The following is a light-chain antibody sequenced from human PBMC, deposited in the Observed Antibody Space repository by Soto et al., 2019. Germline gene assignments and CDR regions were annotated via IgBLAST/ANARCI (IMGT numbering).Light chain of an antibody. CDR3: QEYDNWPPWT. CDR2: GAS. V-gene: IGKV3-15*01. J-gene: IGKJ1*01. Sequence: EIVLTQSPGTLSLSPGERATLSCRASQSVSSNLAWYQQKPGQAPRLLIYGASTRATDIPARFSGSGSGTDFTLTISGLQSEDFAVYYCQEYDNWPPWTFGQGTKVDIK. CDR1: QSVSSN.